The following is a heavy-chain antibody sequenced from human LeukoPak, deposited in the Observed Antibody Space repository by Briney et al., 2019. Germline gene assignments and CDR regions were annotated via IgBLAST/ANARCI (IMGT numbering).Heavy chain of an antibody. CDR1: GGSISYYY. Sequence: SETLSLTCTVSGGSISYYYWSWIRQSPGKGLEWIGYVYYSGTTNYNPSLKSRVTISVDTSKNQFSLQLRSVTAADTAVYYCAREDPQTRVPEGLDVWGQGTTVTVSS. J-gene: IGHJ6*02. D-gene: IGHD4/OR15-4a*01. CDR2: VYYSGTT. CDR3: AREDPQTRVPEGLDV. V-gene: IGHV4-59*01.